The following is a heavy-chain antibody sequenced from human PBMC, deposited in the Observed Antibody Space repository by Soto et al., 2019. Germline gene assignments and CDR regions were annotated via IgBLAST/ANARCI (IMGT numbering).Heavy chain of an antibody. Sequence: SETLSLTCAVSGGSISSGGYSWSWIRQPQGKGLEWIGYIYHSGSTYYNPSLKSRVTISVDTSKNQFSLKLSSVTAADTAVYYCALRSMAVGPAYWGQGTLVTVSS. V-gene: IGHV4-30-2*01. CDR3: ALRSMAVGPAY. CDR1: GGSISSGGYS. CDR2: IYHSGST. J-gene: IGHJ4*02. D-gene: IGHD3-3*02.